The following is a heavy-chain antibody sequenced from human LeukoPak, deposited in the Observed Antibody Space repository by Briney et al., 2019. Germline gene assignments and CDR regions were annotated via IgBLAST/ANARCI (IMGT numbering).Heavy chain of an antibody. CDR1: GFTFSSYA. Sequence: HPGGSLRLSCAASGFTFSSYAMHWVRQAPGKGLERVAVISYDGSNKYYADSVKGRFTISRDNSKNTLYLQMNSLRAEDTAVYYCARDAVVTPRAFDIWGQGTMVTVSS. D-gene: IGHD4-23*01. CDR2: ISYDGSNK. V-gene: IGHV3-30-3*01. CDR3: ARDAVVTPRAFDI. J-gene: IGHJ3*02.